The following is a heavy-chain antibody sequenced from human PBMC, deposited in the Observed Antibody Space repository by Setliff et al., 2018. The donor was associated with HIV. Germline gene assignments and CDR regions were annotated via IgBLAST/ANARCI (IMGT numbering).Heavy chain of an antibody. CDR1: GFNYNNFA. Sequence: HPGGSLRLSCEVSGFNYNNFAMNWVRQAPGKGLEWVSSIGNTGTSSYYADSVKGRFTISRDTSKNSLFLEMTSLRGEDTAIYYCVRDSYSFYDGTYSYFPLDSWGQGSLVTVSS. J-gene: IGHJ4*02. CDR2: IGNTGTSS. D-gene: IGHD3-22*01. CDR3: VRDSYSFYDGTYSYFPLDS. V-gene: IGHV3-23*01.